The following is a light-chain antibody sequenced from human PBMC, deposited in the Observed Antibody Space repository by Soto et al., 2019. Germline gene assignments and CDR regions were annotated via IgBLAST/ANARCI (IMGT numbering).Light chain of an antibody. CDR2: EVN. V-gene: IGLV2-14*01. J-gene: IGLJ3*02. CDR3: TSYTSSNPPA. Sequence: QSALTQPASVSGSPGQSITISCTGTSSDVGGYTYVSWYQQHPRKAPKLMIYEVNNRPSGVSNRFSGSKSGNTASLTIAGLQAGSEANSDRTSYTSSNPPAFCGGTKLTV. CDR1: SSDVGGYTY.